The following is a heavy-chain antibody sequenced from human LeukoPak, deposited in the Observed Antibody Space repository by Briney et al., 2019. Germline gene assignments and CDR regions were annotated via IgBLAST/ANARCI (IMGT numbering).Heavy chain of an antibody. CDR1: GFTFSSYG. J-gene: IGHJ4*02. Sequence: GGSLRLSCAASGFTFSSYGMHWVRQAPGKGLEWVAVIWYDGSKKYYGDSVKGRFTISRDNSKNTLYLQMNSLRAEDTAVYYCAKDGVSDIVSHYFDYWGQGTLVTVSS. V-gene: IGHV3-30*02. CDR2: IWYDGSKK. CDR3: AKDGVSDIVSHYFDY. D-gene: IGHD5/OR15-5a*01.